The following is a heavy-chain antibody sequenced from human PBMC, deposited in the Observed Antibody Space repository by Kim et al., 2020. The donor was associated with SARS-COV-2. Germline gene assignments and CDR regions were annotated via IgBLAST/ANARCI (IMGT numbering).Heavy chain of an antibody. CDR2: INHSGST. Sequence: SETLSLTCAVYGGSFSGYYWSWIRQPPGKGLEWIGEINHSGSTNYNPSLKSRVTISVDTSKNQFSLKLSSVTAADTAVYYCARGYSAGYYYYYMDVWGKGTTVTVSS. CDR3: ARGYSAGYYYYYMDV. V-gene: IGHV4-34*01. D-gene: IGHD2-15*01. J-gene: IGHJ6*03. CDR1: GGSFSGYY.